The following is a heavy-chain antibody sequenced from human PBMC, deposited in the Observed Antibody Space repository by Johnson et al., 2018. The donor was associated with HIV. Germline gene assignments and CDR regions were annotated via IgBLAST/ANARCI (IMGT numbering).Heavy chain of an antibody. CDR1: GFTFSSYW. CDR3: ARGMYGDAFDI. J-gene: IGHJ3*02. CDR2: IKQDGSET. D-gene: IGHD2-8*01. V-gene: IGHV3-7*01. Sequence: VQLVESGGGLVQPGGSLRLSCAASGFTFSSYWMSWVRQAPGKGLEWVANIKQDGSETYYVDSVKGRFTISRDNAKNSLYLQMNSLRAEDTAVYYCARGMYGDAFDIWGQGTMVTVSS.